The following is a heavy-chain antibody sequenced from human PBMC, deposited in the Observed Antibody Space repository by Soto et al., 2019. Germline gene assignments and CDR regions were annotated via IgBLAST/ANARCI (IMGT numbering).Heavy chain of an antibody. CDR3: ARDQTDSGGYSGS. V-gene: IGHV3-33*01. Sequence: GRSLRLSWEASGFTFSDYGIHWVRQAPGKGLEWVAIIWNDGSNEYYADSVKGRFTISRDNSKNTVYLQVSNLRAEDTAVYFCARDQTDSGGYSGSWGQGTLVTVSS. CDR1: GFTFSDYG. D-gene: IGHD3-22*01. CDR2: IWNDGSNE. J-gene: IGHJ4*02.